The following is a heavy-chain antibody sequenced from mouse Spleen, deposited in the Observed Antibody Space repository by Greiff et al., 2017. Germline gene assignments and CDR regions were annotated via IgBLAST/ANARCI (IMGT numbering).Heavy chain of an antibody. V-gene: IGHV5-9-3*01. CDR1: GFTFSSYA. D-gene: IGHD2-3*01. Sequence: EVKLVESGGGLVKPGGSLKLSCAASGFTFSSYAMSWVRQTPEKRLEWVATISSGGSYTYYPDSVKGRFTISRDNAKNTLYLQMISLRSEDTAMYYCARHYGGYYRGYWYFDVRGAGTTVTGSS. CDR3: ARHYGGYYRGYWYFDV. CDR2: ISSGGSYT. J-gene: IGHJ1*01.